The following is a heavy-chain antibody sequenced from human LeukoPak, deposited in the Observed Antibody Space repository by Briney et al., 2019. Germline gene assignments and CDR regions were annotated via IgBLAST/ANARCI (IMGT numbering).Heavy chain of an antibody. CDR3: ARAYGAAYYYDSSGYYPRAGYFDY. V-gene: IGHV4-34*01. CDR1: GGSFSGYY. CDR2: INHSGST. Sequence: SETLSLTCAVYGGSFSGYYWSWIRQPPGKGLEWIGEINHSGSTNYNPSLKSRVTISVDTSKNQFPLKLSSVTAADTAVYYCARAYGAAYYYDSSGYYPRAGYFDYWGQGTLVTVSS. D-gene: IGHD3-22*01. J-gene: IGHJ4*02.